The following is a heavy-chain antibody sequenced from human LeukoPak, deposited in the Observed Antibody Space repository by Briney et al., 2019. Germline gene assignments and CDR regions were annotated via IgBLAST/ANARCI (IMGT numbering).Heavy chain of an antibody. CDR2: INPKSGAT. D-gene: IGHD2-2*01. CDR1: GYTFTDYY. CDR3: ARERLRADRPRGGGHYAMFDY. J-gene: IGHJ4*02. V-gene: IGHV1-2*02. Sequence: ASVRVSCKASGYTFTDYYIHWVRQAPGQGLEWMGWINPKSGATNYAQKFRGRVTMTRDASISTVYMEMATLTSDDAAMFLCARERLRADRPRGGGHYAMFDYWGQGTLRTGSS.